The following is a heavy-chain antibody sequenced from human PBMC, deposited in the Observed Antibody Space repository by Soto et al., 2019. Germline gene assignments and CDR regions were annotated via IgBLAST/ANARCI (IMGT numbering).Heavy chain of an antibody. CDR1: GFTFSSNG. J-gene: IGHJ4*02. CDR2: IWYDGSNK. D-gene: IGHD6-13*01. CDR3: ARAAAAGEHEFDY. V-gene: IGHV3-33*01. Sequence: QVQLVESGGGVVQPGRSLRLSCAASGFTFSSNGMHWVRQAPGKGLEWVAVIWYDGSNKYYADSVKGRFTISRDNSKNTLYLQMNSLRAEDTAVYYCARAAAAGEHEFDYWGQGTLVTVSS.